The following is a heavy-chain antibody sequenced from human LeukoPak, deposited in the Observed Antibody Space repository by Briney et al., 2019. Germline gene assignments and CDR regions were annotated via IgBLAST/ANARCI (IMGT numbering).Heavy chain of an antibody. CDR1: GGSISSGGYY. V-gene: IGHV4-31*03. CDR3: ARFNIKGAYYDSSGYPD. CDR2: IYYSGST. D-gene: IGHD3-22*01. Sequence: NPSETLSLTCTVSGGSISSGGYYWSWIRQHPGKGLEWIGYIYYSGSTYYNPSLKSRVTISVDTSKNQFSLKLSSVTAADTAVYYCARFNIKGAYYDSSGYPDWGQGTLVTVSS. J-gene: IGHJ4*02.